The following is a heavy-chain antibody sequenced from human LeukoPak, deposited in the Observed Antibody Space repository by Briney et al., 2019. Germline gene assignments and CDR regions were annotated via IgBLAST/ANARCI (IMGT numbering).Heavy chain of an antibody. D-gene: IGHD4-23*01. CDR1: GFTFSSYG. J-gene: IGHJ4*02. CDR3: ANTLTVAQYYFDY. Sequence: GRSLRLSCAASGFTFSSYGMHWVRQDPGKGLEWEAFIRYDGSNKYYADSVKGRFTISRDNSKNTLYLQMNSLRAEDTAVYYCANTLTVAQYYFDYWGQGTLVTVSS. CDR2: IRYDGSNK. V-gene: IGHV3-30*02.